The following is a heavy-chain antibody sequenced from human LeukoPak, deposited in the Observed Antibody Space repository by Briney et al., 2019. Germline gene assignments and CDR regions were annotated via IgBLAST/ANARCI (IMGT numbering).Heavy chain of an antibody. J-gene: IGHJ5*02. CDR2: IYSGGST. CDR3: ARDERYYYDSSGPP. V-gene: IGHV3-66*01. D-gene: IGHD3-22*01. Sequence: PGGSLRLSCAASGFTVSSNYMSWVRQAPGKGLEWVSVIYSGGSTYYADSVKGRFTISRDNSKNTLYLQMNSLRAEDTAVYYCARDERYYYDSSGPPWGQGTLVTVSS. CDR1: GFTVSSNY.